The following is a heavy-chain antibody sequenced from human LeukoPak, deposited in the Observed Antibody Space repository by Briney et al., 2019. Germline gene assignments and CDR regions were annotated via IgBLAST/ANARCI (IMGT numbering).Heavy chain of an antibody. CDR3: ALSSRWYSSR. CDR1: GVSISSYY. V-gene: IGHV4-4*07. J-gene: IGHJ4*02. D-gene: IGHD6-19*01. Sequence: PSETLSLNCTVSGVSISSYYWSWLRQPAGQGLVWLGRIYTSESTNYNPSLKSGITMSVDTSKTQFSQKLSSVTAAHTAVYYCALSSRWYSSRWGQGTLVTVPT. CDR2: IYTSEST.